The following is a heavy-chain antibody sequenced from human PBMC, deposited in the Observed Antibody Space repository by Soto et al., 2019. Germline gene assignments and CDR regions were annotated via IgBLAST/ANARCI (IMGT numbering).Heavy chain of an antibody. CDR1: GFTFSSYA. J-gene: IGHJ6*02. CDR2: ISGSGGSI. Sequence: PGGSLRLSCAASGFTFSSYAMSWVRQAPGKGLEWVSAISGSGGSIYYADSVKGRFTISRDNAKNTLYLQMNSLRDEDTAVYYCARDYGAIDGTSLDYYYYGMDVWGQGTTVTVSS. D-gene: IGHD2-2*01. CDR3: ARDYGAIDGTSLDYYYYGMDV. V-gene: IGHV3-23*01.